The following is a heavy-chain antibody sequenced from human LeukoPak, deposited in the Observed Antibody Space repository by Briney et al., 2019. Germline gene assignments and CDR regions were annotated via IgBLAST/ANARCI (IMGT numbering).Heavy chain of an antibody. CDR3: ARANFLYCSSTTCLFDY. J-gene: IGHJ4*02. D-gene: IGHD2-2*01. V-gene: IGHV1-2*02. CDR2: INPNDGDT. CDR1: GYTFTDYY. Sequence: ASVKVSCKASGYTFTDYYMHRVRQAPGQGFEWMGWINPNDGDTNYAQKFQGRVTMTRDTSISTAHMEVSRLRSDDTAVYYCARANFLYCSSTTCLFDYWGQGTLVTVSS.